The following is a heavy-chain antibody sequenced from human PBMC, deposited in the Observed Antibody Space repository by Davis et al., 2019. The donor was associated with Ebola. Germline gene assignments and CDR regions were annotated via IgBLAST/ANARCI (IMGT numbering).Heavy chain of an antibody. CDR1: GFTFSSYA. Sequence: GESLKISCAASGFTFSSYAMSWVRQAPGKGLEWVSAISGSGGSTYYADSVKGRFTISRDNSKNTVYLQMNSLRVEDTAVYYCAKAKHAVYYYYGMDVWGQGTPVTVPS. V-gene: IGHV3-23*01. CDR3: AKAKHAVYYYYGMDV. J-gene: IGHJ6*02. CDR2: ISGSGGST.